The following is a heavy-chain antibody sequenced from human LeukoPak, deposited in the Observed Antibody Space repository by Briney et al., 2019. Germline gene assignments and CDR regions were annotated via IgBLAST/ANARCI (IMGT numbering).Heavy chain of an antibody. Sequence: GGSLRLSCAASGFTFSSYSMTWVRQAPGKGLEWVSYISSSSSTIYYADSVKGRFTISRDNAKNSLYLQMNSLRAEDTAVYYCARASAAGPSGYWGQGTLVTVSS. V-gene: IGHV3-48*01. CDR1: GFTFSSYS. CDR3: ARASAAGPSGY. CDR2: ISSSSSTI. D-gene: IGHD6-13*01. J-gene: IGHJ4*02.